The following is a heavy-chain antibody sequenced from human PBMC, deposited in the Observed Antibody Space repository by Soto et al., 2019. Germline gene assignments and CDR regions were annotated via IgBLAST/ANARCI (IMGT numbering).Heavy chain of an antibody. Sequence: ASVKVSCKASGFSFTGYYIHWLRQAPGQGLEWMGWINAHSGGTEYAQKFQGRVTLSRDTSIATAYLTLTSLTSDDTALYYCAKDLTRQLAYWLDPWGQGTQVTVSS. V-gene: IGHV1-2*02. J-gene: IGHJ5*02. CDR2: INAHSGGT. D-gene: IGHD6-6*01. CDR3: AKDLTRQLAYWLDP. CDR1: GFSFTGYY.